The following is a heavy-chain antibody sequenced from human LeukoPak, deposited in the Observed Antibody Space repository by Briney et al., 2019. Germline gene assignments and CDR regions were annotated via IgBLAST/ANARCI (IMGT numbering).Heavy chain of an antibody. J-gene: IGHJ6*03. V-gene: IGHV4-4*07. D-gene: IGHD1-26*01. Sequence: PSETLSLTCTVSGGSISSYYWGWVRQPPGKGLEWVGRIYTSGSTNYNPSLKSRVTMSVDTSKNQFSLKPSSVTAADTAVYYCARDPGWEGPSPYYYYMDVWGKGTTVTVSS. CDR1: GGSISSYY. CDR3: ARDPGWEGPSPYYYYMDV. CDR2: IYTSGST.